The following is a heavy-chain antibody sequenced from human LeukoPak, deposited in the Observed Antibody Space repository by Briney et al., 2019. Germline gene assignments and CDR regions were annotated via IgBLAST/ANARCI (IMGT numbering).Heavy chain of an antibody. CDR3: ARDWEY. CDR2: ISYDGSNK. Sequence: GGSLRLSCAASGFTFSSYAMHWVRQAPGKGLEWVAVISYDGSNKYYADSVKGRFTISRDNSKNTLYLQMNSLRAEDTAVYYCARDWEYWGQGTLVTVSS. D-gene: IGHD1-26*01. J-gene: IGHJ4*02. CDR1: GFTFSSYA. V-gene: IGHV3-30*04.